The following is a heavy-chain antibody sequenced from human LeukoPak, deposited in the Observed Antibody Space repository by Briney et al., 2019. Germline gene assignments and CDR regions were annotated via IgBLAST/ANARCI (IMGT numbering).Heavy chain of an antibody. CDR3: ARSRGYCSGGSCYRDAFDI. Sequence: SVKVSCKASGGTFSSYAISWVRQAPGQGLEWMGGIIPIFGTANYAQKFQGRVTITADESTSTAYMELSSLRSEDTAVYYCARSRGYCSGGSCYRDAFDIWGQGTMVTVSS. V-gene: IGHV1-69*13. D-gene: IGHD2-15*01. J-gene: IGHJ3*02. CDR2: IIPIFGTA. CDR1: GGTFSSYA.